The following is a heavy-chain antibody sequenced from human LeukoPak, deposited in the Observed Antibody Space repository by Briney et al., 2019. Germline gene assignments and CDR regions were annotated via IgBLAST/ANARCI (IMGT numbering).Heavy chain of an antibody. V-gene: IGHV7-4-1*02. CDR3: ARKSVAAAPRDIVYQYSYMDV. J-gene: IGHJ6*03. Sequence: ASVKVSCEGSGYIFIKYDMNWVRQAPGQGLEWMGWISTNTGNPTYAQGFTGRFVFSLDTSVSTAYLQISSLKAEDTAVYYCARKSVAAAPRDIVYQYSYMDVWGKGTTVTVSS. D-gene: IGHD2-15*01. CDR1: GYIFIKYD. CDR2: ISTNTGNP.